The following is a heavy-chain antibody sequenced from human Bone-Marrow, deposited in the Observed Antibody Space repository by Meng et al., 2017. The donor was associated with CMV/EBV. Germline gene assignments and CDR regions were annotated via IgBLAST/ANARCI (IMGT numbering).Heavy chain of an antibody. J-gene: IGHJ6*02. Sequence: ASVKVSCKASGYTFTSYYMHWVRQAPGQGLEWMGIINPSGGSTSYAQKFQGRVTMTRDTSTSTVYMELSSLRSDDTAVYYCARGVGGRNGQVGWLPSHPGYGMDVWGQGTTVTVSS. CDR3: ARGVGGRNGQVGWLPSHPGYGMDV. CDR1: GYTFTSYY. V-gene: IGHV1-46*01. CDR2: INPSGGST. D-gene: IGHD3-3*01.